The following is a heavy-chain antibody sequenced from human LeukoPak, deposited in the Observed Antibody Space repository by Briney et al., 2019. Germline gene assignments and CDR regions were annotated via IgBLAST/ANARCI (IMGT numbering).Heavy chain of an antibody. CDR2: IYHSGST. Sequence: KPSETLSLTCTVSGGSISSYYWSWIRQPPGKGLEWIGYIYHSGSTYYNPFLKSRVTISVDRSKNQFSLKLSSVTAADTAVYYCARPSQRGDYADAFDIWGQGTMVTVSS. V-gene: IGHV4-59*12. D-gene: IGHD4-17*01. CDR1: GGSISSYY. J-gene: IGHJ3*02. CDR3: ARPSQRGDYADAFDI.